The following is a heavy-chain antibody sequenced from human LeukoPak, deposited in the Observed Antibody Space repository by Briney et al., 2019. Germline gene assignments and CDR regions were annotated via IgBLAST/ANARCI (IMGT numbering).Heavy chain of an antibody. CDR2: IYSGGST. J-gene: IGHJ4*02. V-gene: IGHV3-53*01. CDR3: ARDPEYSGSYGY. CDR1: GFTVSSNY. Sequence: GGSLRLSCAASGFTVSSNYMSWVRQAPGKGLEWVSVIYSGGSTYYADSVKGRFTISRDNSKNTLYLQMNSLGAEDTAVYYCARDPEYSGSYGYWGQGTLVTVSS. D-gene: IGHD1-26*01.